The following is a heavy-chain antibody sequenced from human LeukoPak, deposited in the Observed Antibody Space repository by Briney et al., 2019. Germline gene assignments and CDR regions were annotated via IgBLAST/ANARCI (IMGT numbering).Heavy chain of an antibody. Sequence: GGSLRLSCAASGFTFSNNYMTWVRQAPGKGLEWVSGISWNSGTIGYADSVKGRFTISRDNAKNSLYLQMHSLRAEDTAFYFCAKDVTGTGAFDIWGQGTMVTVSS. J-gene: IGHJ3*02. V-gene: IGHV3-9*01. D-gene: IGHD1-7*01. CDR2: ISWNSGTI. CDR1: GFTFSNNY. CDR3: AKDVTGTGAFDI.